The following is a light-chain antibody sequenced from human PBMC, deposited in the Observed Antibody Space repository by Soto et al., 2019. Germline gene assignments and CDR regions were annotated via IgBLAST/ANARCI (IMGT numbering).Light chain of an antibody. Sequence: IVLTQSPATLSLSPGERATLSCRASQSVSSYLAWYQQKPGQAPRLLNYDASNRATGIPARFSGSGSRTNFSLTISSLEPEDFAVYYCQRRSNRPLTFGGGTKVEIK. V-gene: IGKV3-11*01. CDR2: DAS. CDR3: QRRSNRPLT. CDR1: QSVSSY. J-gene: IGKJ4*02.